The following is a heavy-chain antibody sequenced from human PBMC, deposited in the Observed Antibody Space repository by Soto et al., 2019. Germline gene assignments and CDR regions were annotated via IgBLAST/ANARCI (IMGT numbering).Heavy chain of an antibody. D-gene: IGHD3-3*01. Sequence: QVQLVQSGAEVKKPGASVKVSCKASGYTFTSYDINWVRQATGQGLEWMGWMNPNSGNTGYAQKFQGRVTMTKSTSISTAHMELSSLRSEDTAVYYCARERTWTFLEWLQGAYGMDVWGQGTTVTVSS. CDR3: ARERTWTFLEWLQGAYGMDV. V-gene: IGHV1-8*01. J-gene: IGHJ6*02. CDR2: MNPNSGNT. CDR1: GYTFTSYD.